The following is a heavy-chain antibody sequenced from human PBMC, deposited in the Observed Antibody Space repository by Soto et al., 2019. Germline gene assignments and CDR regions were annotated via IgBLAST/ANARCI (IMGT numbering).Heavy chain of an antibody. CDR2: IKSKTDGGTT. CDR3: TTAPKDFLGALA. D-gene: IGHD1-26*01. CDR1: GFTFSNAW. Sequence: GGSLRLSCAASGFTFSNAWMNWVSQAPGKGLEWVGRIKSKTDGGTTDYAAPVKGRFTISRDDSKNTLYLQMNSLKTEDTAVYYCTTAPKDFLGALAWGQGTLVTVSS. V-gene: IGHV3-15*07. J-gene: IGHJ4*02.